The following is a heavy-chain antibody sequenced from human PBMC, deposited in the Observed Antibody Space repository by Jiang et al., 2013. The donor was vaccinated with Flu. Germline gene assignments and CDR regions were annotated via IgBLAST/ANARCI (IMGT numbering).Heavy chain of an antibody. CDR1: GGSISSYY. V-gene: IGHV4-59*01. CDR3: ARGRGYSYGTYYYGMDV. Sequence: GSGLVKPSETLSLTCTVSGGSISSYYWSWIRQPPGKGLEWIGYIYYSGSTNYNPSLKSRVTISVDTSKNQFSLKLSSVTAADTAVYYCARGRGYSYGTYYYGMDVWGQGTTVTVSS. J-gene: IGHJ6*02. CDR2: IYYSGST. D-gene: IGHD5-18*01.